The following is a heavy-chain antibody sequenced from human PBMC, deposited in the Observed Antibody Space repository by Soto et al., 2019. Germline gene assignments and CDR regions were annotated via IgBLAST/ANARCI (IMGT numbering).Heavy chain of an antibody. CDR2: INPSAGST. V-gene: IGHV1-46*01. CDR3: ATPSGY. D-gene: IGHD3-10*01. CDR1: GYTFTSHY. J-gene: IGHJ4*02. Sequence: ASVKVSCKASGYTFTSHYMHWVRQAPGQGLEWMGLINPSAGSTSYAQSFQGRVTMTRDTSTSTVLMDLRSLRSEDKAIYYCATPSGYWGQGTLVTVSS.